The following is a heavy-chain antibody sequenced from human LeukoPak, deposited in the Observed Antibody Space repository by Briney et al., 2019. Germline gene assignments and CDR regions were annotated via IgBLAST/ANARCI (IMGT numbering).Heavy chain of an antibody. CDR3: ASYHGSGVDY. D-gene: IGHD3-10*01. CDR2: IFVSGST. J-gene: IGHJ4*02. CDR1: GDFINSHY. Sequence: SETLSLTCTVSGDFINSHYWSWIRQPAGKGLEWIGRIFVSGSTNYNPSLKSRVTMSLDTSKSQFSLKLSSVTAADTAVYYCASYHGSGVDYWGQGTLVTVSS. V-gene: IGHV4-4*07.